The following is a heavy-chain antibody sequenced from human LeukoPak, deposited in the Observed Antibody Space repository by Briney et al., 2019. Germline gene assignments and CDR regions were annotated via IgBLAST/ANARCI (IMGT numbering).Heavy chain of an antibody. CDR1: GGSISSYY. CDR2: ISYSGST. J-gene: IGHJ4*02. D-gene: IGHD7-27*01. Sequence: PSETLSLTCSVSGGSISSYYWSWIRQPPGKGLEWIGYISYSGSTNYNPSLKSRVTISVDTSKTQFSLKLSSVTAADTAVYYCARDKLTGDRGLSYFDYWGQGTLVTVSS. V-gene: IGHV4-59*01. CDR3: ARDKLTGDRGLSYFDY.